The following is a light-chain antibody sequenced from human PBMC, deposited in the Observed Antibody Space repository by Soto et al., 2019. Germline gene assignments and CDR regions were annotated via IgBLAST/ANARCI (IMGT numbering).Light chain of an antibody. CDR3: QQSYRTPPT. V-gene: IGKV1-39*01. CDR1: QSVSNY. CDR2: AAS. J-gene: IGKJ2*01. Sequence: DLQMTQSPSSLSASIGDSVTITCRASQSVSNYLNWYQQKPGKAPKLLIYAASSLQSGVPSRFSGSGSGTDFTLIISSLQPEDFATYYCQQSYRTPPTFGQGTKLEI.